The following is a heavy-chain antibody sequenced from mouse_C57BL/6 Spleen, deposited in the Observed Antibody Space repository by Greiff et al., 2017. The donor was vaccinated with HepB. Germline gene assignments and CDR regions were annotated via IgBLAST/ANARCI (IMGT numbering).Heavy chain of an antibody. CDR1: GYTFTSYW. V-gene: IGHV1-64*01. CDR3: AGDYGSFYAMDY. CDR2: IHPNSGST. J-gene: IGHJ4*01. D-gene: IGHD1-1*01. Sequence: QVQLQQPGAELVKPGASVKLSCKASGYTFTSYWMHWVKQRPGQGLEWIGMIHPNSGSTNYNEKFKSKATLTVDKSSSTAYMQLSSLTSEESAVYYCAGDYGSFYAMDYWGQGTSVTVSS.